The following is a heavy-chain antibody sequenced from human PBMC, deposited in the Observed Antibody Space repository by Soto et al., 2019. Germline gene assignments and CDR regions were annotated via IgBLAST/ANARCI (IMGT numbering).Heavy chain of an antibody. CDR1: GFTFSSYY. J-gene: IGHJ4*02. V-gene: IGHV3-74*01. Sequence: GALRLSCAASGFTFSSYYMHWVRQAPGKGLVWVSRIKSDGSSTNYADSVKGRFTISRDNAKNTLYLQMNSLRAEDTAVYYCARGRAGCYFDYWGQATLVTSPQ. CDR3: ARGRAGCYFDY. CDR2: IKSDGSST.